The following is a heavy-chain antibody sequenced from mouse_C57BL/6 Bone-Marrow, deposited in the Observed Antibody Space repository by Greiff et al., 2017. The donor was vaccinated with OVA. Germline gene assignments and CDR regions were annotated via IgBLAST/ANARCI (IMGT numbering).Heavy chain of an antibody. CDR2: INPSNGGT. Sequence: QVQLKQSGTELVKPGASVKLSCKASGYTFTSYWMHWVKQRPGQGLEWIGNINPSNGGTNYNEKFKSKATLTADKSSSTAYMQLSSLTSEDSAVYFCAREAYGSSYRYFDYWGQGTTLTVSS. V-gene: IGHV1-53*01. CDR3: AREAYGSSYRYFDY. CDR1: GYTFTSYW. J-gene: IGHJ2*01. D-gene: IGHD1-1*01.